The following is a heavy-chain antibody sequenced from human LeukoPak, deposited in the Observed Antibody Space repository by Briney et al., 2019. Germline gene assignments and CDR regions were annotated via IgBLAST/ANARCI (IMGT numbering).Heavy chain of an antibody. V-gene: IGHV4-28*01. J-gene: IGHJ3*01. CDR1: GYSISSNNW. CDR2: IYYNGNT. Sequence: TSETLSLTCAVSGYSISSNNWWAWVRQPPGKGLEWIGYIYYNGNTYYNPYNPSLTSRVTMSEDTSKNQFSLKLDSVTEIDTAMYYCARNQAVAANRGASDVWGQGTMVTVSS. CDR3: ARNQAVAANRGASDV. D-gene: IGHD6-19*01.